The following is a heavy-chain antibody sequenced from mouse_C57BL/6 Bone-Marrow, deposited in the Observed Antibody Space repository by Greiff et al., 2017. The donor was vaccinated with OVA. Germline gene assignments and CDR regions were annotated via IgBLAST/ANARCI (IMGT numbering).Heavy chain of an antibody. J-gene: IGHJ4*01. CDR3: VRQGYYGSSYPYAMDY. CDR1: GFSFNTYA. CDR2: IRSKSNNYAT. Sequence: EVKLMESGGGLVQPKGSLKLSCAASGFSFNTYAMNWVRQAPGKGLEWVARIRSKSNNYATYYADSVKDRFTISRDDSESMLYLQMNNLKTEDTAMYYCVRQGYYGSSYPYAMDYWGQGTSVTVSS. V-gene: IGHV10-1*01. D-gene: IGHD1-1*01.